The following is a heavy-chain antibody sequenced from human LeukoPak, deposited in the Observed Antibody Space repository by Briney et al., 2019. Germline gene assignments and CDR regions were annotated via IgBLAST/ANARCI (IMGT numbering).Heavy chain of an antibody. CDR1: GFTFSSYW. Sequence: GGSLRLSCAASGFTFSSYWMSWVRQAPGKGLEWVANIKQDGSEKYYVDPVKGRFTIARDNAKSSLYLQMNSLRAEDTAVYYCASSIRITMVRGLIITEYYFDYWGQGTLVTVSS. D-gene: IGHD3-10*01. V-gene: IGHV3-7*03. CDR2: IKQDGSEK. CDR3: ASSIRITMVRGLIITEYYFDY. J-gene: IGHJ4*02.